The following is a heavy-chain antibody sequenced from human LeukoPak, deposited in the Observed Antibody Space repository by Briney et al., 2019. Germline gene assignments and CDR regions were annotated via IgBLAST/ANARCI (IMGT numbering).Heavy chain of an antibody. Sequence: GASVKVSRKASGGTFSSYAISWVRQAPGQGLEWMGGIIPIFGTANYAQKFQGRVTITADESTSTAYMELSSLRSEDTAVYYCASEGSLQNSGYDSGFDYWGQGTLVTVSS. J-gene: IGHJ4*02. CDR2: IIPIFGTA. CDR3: ASEGSLQNSGYDSGFDY. D-gene: IGHD5-12*01. V-gene: IGHV1-69*13. CDR1: GGTFSSYA.